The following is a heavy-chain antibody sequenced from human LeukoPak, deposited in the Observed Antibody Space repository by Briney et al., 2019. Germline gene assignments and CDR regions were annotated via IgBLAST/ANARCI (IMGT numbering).Heavy chain of an antibody. V-gene: IGHV3-23*01. D-gene: IGHD4-23*01. Sequence: AGGSLRLSCAASGFAFSSYAMSWVRQAPGKGLEWVSAISGSGGSTYYADSEKGRFTISRDNTKNTLYLQMNSLRAEDTAVYYCARDRVYGGAPEDYYYYYGMDVWGQGTTVTVSS. CDR3: ARDRVYGGAPEDYYYYYGMDV. CDR1: GFAFSSYA. J-gene: IGHJ6*02. CDR2: ISGSGGST.